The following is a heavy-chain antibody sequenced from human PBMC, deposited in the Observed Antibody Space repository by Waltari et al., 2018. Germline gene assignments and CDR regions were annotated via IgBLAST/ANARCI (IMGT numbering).Heavy chain of an antibody. Sequence: QLQLQESGPGLVKPSETLSLTCTVSGGSISSSNYYWGWIRQPPGKGLEWIGNIYSSGSTYYNPSLKSRVTTYIDTSKNQFSLKLSSVTAADTAVYFCARLDSRSGSYYFDYWGQGTLVTVSS. CDR3: ARLDSRSGSYYFDY. D-gene: IGHD1-26*01. CDR2: IYSSGST. J-gene: IGHJ4*02. CDR1: GGSISSSNYY. V-gene: IGHV4-39*01.